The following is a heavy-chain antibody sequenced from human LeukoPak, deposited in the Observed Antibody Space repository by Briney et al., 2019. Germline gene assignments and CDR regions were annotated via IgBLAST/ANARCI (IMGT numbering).Heavy chain of an antibody. Sequence: PGGSLRLSCAASGFTFSSYAMSWVRQAPGGGLEWVSAISGSGGSTYYADSVKGRFTISRDNSKNTLYLQMNSLRAEDTAVYYCAKVTYYFDSSGYPYYFDYWGQGTLVTVSS. CDR2: ISGSGGST. D-gene: IGHD3-22*01. CDR3: AKVTYYFDSSGYPYYFDY. J-gene: IGHJ4*02. CDR1: GFTFSSYA. V-gene: IGHV3-23*01.